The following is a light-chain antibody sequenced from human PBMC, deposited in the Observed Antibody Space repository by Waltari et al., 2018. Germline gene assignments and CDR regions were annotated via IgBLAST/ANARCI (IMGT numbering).Light chain of an antibody. Sequence: DIAMTQSPATLSVSPGERATLSCRASQSIRTYLTWHQQKPGQAPRLLIYDAATRAAGVPARFTGSASGTEFTLTISSLQSEDSAVYYCQQYYLWPLTFGGGTKVEIK. CDR2: DAA. CDR1: QSIRTY. J-gene: IGKJ4*01. V-gene: IGKV3-15*01. CDR3: QQYYLWPLT.